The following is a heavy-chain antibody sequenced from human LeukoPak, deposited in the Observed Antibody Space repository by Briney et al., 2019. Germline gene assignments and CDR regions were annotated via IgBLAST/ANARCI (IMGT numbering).Heavy chain of an antibody. Sequence: GESLKISCKGSGYSFTTYWVGWVRQMPGKGLEWMGIIYPGDSDTRYSPSFQGQVTISVDKSISTAYLQWSSLRASDTAIYYCARARGNSWSYFDSWGQGTLVTVSS. CDR3: ARARGNSWSYFDS. V-gene: IGHV5-51*01. CDR2: IYPGDSDT. J-gene: IGHJ4*02. CDR1: GYSFTTYW. D-gene: IGHD6-13*01.